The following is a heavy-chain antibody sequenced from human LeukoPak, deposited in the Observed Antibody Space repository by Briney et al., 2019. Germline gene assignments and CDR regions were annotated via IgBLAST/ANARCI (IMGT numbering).Heavy chain of an antibody. V-gene: IGHV3-7*01. CDR2: IKNDGAVK. Sequence: GGSLRLSCAASGFTFSYHWMTWVRQAPGKGLEWVANIKNDGAVKNYVDSVKGRFTISRGNAKNSLYLQMNSLRAEDTAVYYCAKDSYGKGDFWGQGVLVTVSS. D-gene: IGHD2-21*01. CDR3: AKDSYGKGDF. J-gene: IGHJ4*02. CDR1: GFTFSYHW.